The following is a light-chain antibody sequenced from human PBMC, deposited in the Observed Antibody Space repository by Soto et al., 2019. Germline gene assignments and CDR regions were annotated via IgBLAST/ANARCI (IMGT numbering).Light chain of an antibody. V-gene: IGKV3-15*01. J-gene: IGKJ1*01. CDR3: QQTGTWT. Sequence: EIVMTQSPATLSVSPGDRATLSCRASQSVSSKLAWYQQKPGQAPRLLIYGASTRATGIPARFSGSGSGTEFTLTISSLQSEDFAVYYCQQTGTWTFGQGTKVEIK. CDR2: GAS. CDR1: QSVSSK.